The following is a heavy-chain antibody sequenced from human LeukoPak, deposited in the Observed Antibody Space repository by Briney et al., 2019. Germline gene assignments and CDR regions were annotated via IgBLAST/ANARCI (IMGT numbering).Heavy chain of an antibody. CDR2: IRYDGSNK. D-gene: IGHD2-2*02. CDR1: GFTFSSYG. Sequence: GGSLRLSCAASGFTFSSYGMHWVRQAPGKGLEWVAFIRYDGSNKYYADSVKGRFTISRDNSKNTLYLQMNSLRAEDTAVYYCAKDAGEYQLLYEDYWGQGTLVTVSS. V-gene: IGHV3-30*02. CDR3: AKDAGEYQLLYEDY. J-gene: IGHJ4*02.